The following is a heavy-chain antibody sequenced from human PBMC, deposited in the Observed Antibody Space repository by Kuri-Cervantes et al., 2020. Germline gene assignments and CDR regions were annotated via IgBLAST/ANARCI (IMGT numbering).Heavy chain of an antibody. V-gene: IGHV3-9*01. D-gene: IGHD2-21*02. CDR1: GFTFDDYA. CDR2: ISWNSGSI. Sequence: SLKISCAASGFTFDDYAMHWVRQAPGKGLEWVSGISWNSGSIGYADSVKGRFTISRDNAKNSLYLQMNSLRAEDTAVYYCARVVVTTDFDYWGQGTLVTDSS. J-gene: IGHJ4*02. CDR3: ARVVVTTDFDY.